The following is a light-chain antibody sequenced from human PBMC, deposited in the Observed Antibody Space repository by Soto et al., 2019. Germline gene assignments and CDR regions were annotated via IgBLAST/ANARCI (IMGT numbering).Light chain of an antibody. CDR1: QSVSSN. CDR2: GAS. J-gene: IGKJ5*01. CDR3: QQYNNWPAIT. Sequence: DIVLTQSPGTLSLSPGERATLSCRASQSVSSNLAWYQQKPGQAPRLLIYGASTRATGIPARFSGSGSGTEFTLTISSLQSEDFAVYHCQQYNNWPAITFGQGTLLE. V-gene: IGKV3D-15*01.